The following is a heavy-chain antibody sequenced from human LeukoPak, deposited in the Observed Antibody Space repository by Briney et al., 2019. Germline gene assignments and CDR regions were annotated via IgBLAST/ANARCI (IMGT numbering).Heavy chain of an antibody. CDR1: GGSISSGSYY. J-gene: IGHJ6*03. CDR3: ARETGATIYYYYYIDV. V-gene: IGHV4-61*02. CDR2: IYTSGST. D-gene: IGHD1-26*01. Sequence: PSETLSLTCTVSGGSISSGSYYWSWIRQPAGKGLEWIGRIYTSGSTNYNPSLKSRVTISVDTSKNQFSLKLSSVTAADTAVYYCARETGATIYYYYYIDVWGKGTTVTVSS.